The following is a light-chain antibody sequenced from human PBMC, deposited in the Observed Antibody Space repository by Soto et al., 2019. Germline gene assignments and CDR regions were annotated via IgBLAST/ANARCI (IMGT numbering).Light chain of an antibody. V-gene: IGLV1-44*01. J-gene: IGLJ3*02. CDR2: SDN. CDR1: SSNIGGND. CDR3: ASWDDSLNGRWV. Sequence: QSALTQPPSASGTPGHRVTISCSGSSSNIGGNDVNWYQQLPGTAPRLLIYSDNARPSGVPDRFSGSKSGTSASLAISGVQSEDEADYYCASWDDSLNGRWVFGGGTKLTVL.